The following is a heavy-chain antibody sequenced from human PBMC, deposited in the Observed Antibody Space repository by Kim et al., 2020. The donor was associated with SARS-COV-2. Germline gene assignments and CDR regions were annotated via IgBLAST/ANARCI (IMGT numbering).Heavy chain of an antibody. D-gene: IGHD3-10*01. CDR2: IYYSGST. J-gene: IGHJ6*02. Sequence: SETLSLTCTVSGGSISSGGYYWSWIRQHPGKGLEWIGYIYYSGSTYYNPSLKSRVIISVDTSKNQFSLKLSSVTAADTAVYYCAGTYYDGSGSYGMDVWGQGTTGTVS. V-gene: IGHV4-31*03. CDR3: AGTYYDGSGSYGMDV. CDR1: GGSISSGGYY.